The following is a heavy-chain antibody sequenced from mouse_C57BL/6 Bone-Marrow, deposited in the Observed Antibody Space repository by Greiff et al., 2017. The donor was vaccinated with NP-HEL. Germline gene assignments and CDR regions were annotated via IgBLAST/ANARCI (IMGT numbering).Heavy chain of an antibody. CDR1: GYTFTSYW. J-gene: IGHJ2*01. V-gene: IGHV1-72*01. CDR2: IYPSSGGT. CDR3: ARKDGNYWYYFGD. Sequence: QVQLQQSGAELVKPGASVKMSCKASGYTFTSYWMHWVKQRPGRGLEWIGSIYPSSGGTKYNEKFKSKATLTVDKSSSTAYMQLSSLTSEDSAVYYCARKDGNYWYYFGDWGEGGTLTAAS. D-gene: IGHD2-1*01.